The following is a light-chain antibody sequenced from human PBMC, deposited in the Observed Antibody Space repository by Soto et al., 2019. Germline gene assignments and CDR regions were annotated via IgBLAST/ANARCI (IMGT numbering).Light chain of an antibody. CDR1: QGVRGN. J-gene: IGKJ5*01. Sequence: EIVMTQSPATVSVSPGERATLSCRAIQGVRGNLAWYQQKPGQAPRLLIYDASNRATGIPARFSGRGSGTDFTLTISSLEPEDFAVYYCQQRSNWPPLISFGQGTRLEIK. CDR3: QQRSNWPPLIS. V-gene: IGKV3-11*01. CDR2: DAS.